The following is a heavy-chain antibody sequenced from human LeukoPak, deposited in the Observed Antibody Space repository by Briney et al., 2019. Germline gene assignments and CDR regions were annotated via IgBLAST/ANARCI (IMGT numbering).Heavy chain of an antibody. CDR3: ARGLVRGAHNWFDP. CDR2: IYYSGST. CDR1: GGSISTSTYY. J-gene: IGHJ5*02. Sequence: SETLSLTCTVSGGSISTSTYYWSWIRQPPGKGLEWIGYIYYSGSTNYNPSLKSRVTISVDTSKNQFSLKLSSVTAADTAVYYCARGLVRGAHNWFDPWGQGTLVTVSS. D-gene: IGHD3-10*01. V-gene: IGHV4-61*01.